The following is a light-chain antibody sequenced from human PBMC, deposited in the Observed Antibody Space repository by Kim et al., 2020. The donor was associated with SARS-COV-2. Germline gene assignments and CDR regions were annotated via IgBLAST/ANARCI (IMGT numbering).Light chain of an antibody. J-gene: IGLJ3*02. CDR2: YKSDSDK. CDR3: MIWHSSAWV. V-gene: IGLV5-45*02. CDR1: SGINVGTYS. Sequence: LNCTLRSGINVGTYSLFWYQQKPGSPPQYLLRYKSDSDKQQGSGVPSRFSGSKDASANAGILLISGLQSEDEADYYCMIWHSSAWVFGGGTQLTVL.